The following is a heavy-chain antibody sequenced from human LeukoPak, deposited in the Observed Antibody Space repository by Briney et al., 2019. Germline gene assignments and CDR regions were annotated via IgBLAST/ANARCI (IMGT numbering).Heavy chain of an antibody. D-gene: IGHD4-17*01. CDR3: ARGTGNYGDYVVY. CDR1: GYTFTGYY. Sequence: ASVKVSCKASGYTFTGYYMHWVRQAPGQGLEWMGRINPNSGGTNYAQKFQGRVTVTRDTSISTAYMELSRLRSDDTAVYYCARGTGNYGDYVVYWGQGTLVTVSS. CDR2: INPNSGGT. V-gene: IGHV1-2*06. J-gene: IGHJ4*02.